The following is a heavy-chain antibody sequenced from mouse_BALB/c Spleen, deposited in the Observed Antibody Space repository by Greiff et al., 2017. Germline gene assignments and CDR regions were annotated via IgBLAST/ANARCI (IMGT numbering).Heavy chain of an antibody. V-gene: IGHV3-6*02. CDR3: ASTPPGRGFAY. CDR2: ISYDGSN. D-gene: IGHD3-1*01. J-gene: IGHJ3*01. CDR1: GYSIPSGYY. Sequence: EVKLQESGPGLVKPSQSLSLTCSVTGYSIPSGYYWNWIRQFPGNKLEWMGYISYDGSNNYNPSLKNRISITRDKSKNQFFLKLNSVTTEDTATYYCASTPPGRGFAYWGQGTLVTVSA.